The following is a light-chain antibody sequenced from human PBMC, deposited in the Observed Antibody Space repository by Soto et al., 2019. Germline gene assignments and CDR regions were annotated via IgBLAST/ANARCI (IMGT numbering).Light chain of an antibody. J-gene: IGLJ2*01. CDR2: EVN. CDR3: TSYTDNFILL. V-gene: IGLV2-14*01. CDR1: SSDFGTYNY. Sequence: QSVLTQPASVSGSPGQSITISCTGTSSDFGTYNYVSWYQQHPGKAPNLMIYEVNNRPSGVSSRFSGSKSGNTASLTISGLQAEDEADYYCTSYTDNFILLFGGGTKLTVL.